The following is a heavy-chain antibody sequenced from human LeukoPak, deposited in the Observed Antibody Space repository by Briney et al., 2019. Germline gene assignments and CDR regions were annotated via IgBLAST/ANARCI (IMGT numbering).Heavy chain of an antibody. Sequence: RASETLSLACNVSGDSISGYYWSWIRQPPGKGLEWIGYIYHSGSTTYNPSLKSRVTISVDKSKNQFSLKLSSVTAADTAEYYCARVRSRFFDPWGQGTLVTVSS. CDR1: GDSISGYY. D-gene: IGHD3-10*01. J-gene: IGHJ5*02. CDR2: IYHSGST. CDR3: ARVRSRFFDP. V-gene: IGHV4-59*01.